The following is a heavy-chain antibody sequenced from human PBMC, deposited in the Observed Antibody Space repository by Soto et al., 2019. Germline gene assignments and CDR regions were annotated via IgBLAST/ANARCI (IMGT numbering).Heavy chain of an antibody. CDR1: GFTFSGYW. D-gene: IGHD1-26*01. J-gene: IGHJ4*02. Sequence: GGSLRLSCAASGFTFSGYWMHWVRQVPGKGLVWVSRINSDGSITGYADSVKGRFTISRGNAKNTLYLQMSNLRVEDTAVYFCARVGAPTWHWGQGTLVTVS. CDR2: INSDGSIT. CDR3: ARVGAPTWH. V-gene: IGHV3-74*01.